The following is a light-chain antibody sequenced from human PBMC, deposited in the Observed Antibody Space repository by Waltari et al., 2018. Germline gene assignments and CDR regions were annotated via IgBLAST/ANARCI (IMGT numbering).Light chain of an antibody. V-gene: IGLV2-14*01. CDR2: GVI. J-gene: IGLJ3*02. CDR1: SSAVGAYSY. CDR3: NSYTNNSTLV. Sequence: QSALTQPASVSGSPGQSITISCTGTSSAVGAYSYVSWYQQFPGKVPKLIIYGVIRRPSGVSNRFSGSKSGNTASLTISGLQGEDEAHYYCNSYTNNSTLVFGGGTELTVL.